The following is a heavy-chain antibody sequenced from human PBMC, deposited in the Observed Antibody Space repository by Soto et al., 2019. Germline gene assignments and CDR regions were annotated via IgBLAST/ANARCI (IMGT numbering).Heavy chain of an antibody. CDR2: MNPNSGNT. J-gene: IGHJ4*02. CDR1: GYTFTSYD. D-gene: IGHD6-19*01. Sequence: ASVKVSCKASGYTFTSYDINWVRQATGQGLEWMGWMNPNSGNTGYAQKFQGRVTMTRNTSISTAYMELSSLRPEDTAVYYCARGVGIAVAGRVFDYWGQGTLVTVSS. CDR3: ARGVGIAVAGRVFDY. V-gene: IGHV1-8*01.